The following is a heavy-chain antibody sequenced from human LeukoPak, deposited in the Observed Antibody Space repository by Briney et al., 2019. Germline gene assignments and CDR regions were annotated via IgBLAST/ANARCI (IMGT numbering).Heavy chain of an antibody. D-gene: IGHD4-17*01. J-gene: IGHJ3*02. Sequence: GGSLRLSCAASGFNFHSYVMSWVRQAPGKGPEWVSSVTATSDRTFYADSVKGRFTISRDNSKNTLHLEMNSLSGDDTAVYYCAKDTTTVTGHAFDIWGQGTMVTVSS. CDR1: GFNFHSYV. V-gene: IGHV3-23*01. CDR3: AKDTTTVTGHAFDI. CDR2: VTATSDRT.